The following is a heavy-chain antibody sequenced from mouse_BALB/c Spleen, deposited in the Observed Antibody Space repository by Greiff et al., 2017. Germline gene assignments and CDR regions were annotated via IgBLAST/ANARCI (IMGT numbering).Heavy chain of an antibody. Sequence: VQLVESGPGLVAPSQSLSITCTVSGFSLTSYGVHWVRQPPGKGLEWLGVIWAGGSTNYNSALMSSLSISKDNSKSQVFLKMNSLQTDDTAMYYCARVDSSGYGAMDYWGQGTSVTVSS. J-gene: IGHJ4*01. V-gene: IGHV2-9*02. CDR2: IWAGGST. CDR3: ARVDSSGYGAMDY. D-gene: IGHD3-2*01. CDR1: GFSLTSYG.